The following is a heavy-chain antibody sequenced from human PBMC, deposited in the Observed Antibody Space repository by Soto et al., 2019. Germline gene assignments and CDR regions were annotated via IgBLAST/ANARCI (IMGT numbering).Heavy chain of an antibody. D-gene: IGHD6-19*01. CDR3: ARTLGYSSGWSDY. Sequence: QVQLVESGGGVVQPGRSLRLSCAASGFTFSSYGMHWVRQAPGKGLEWVAVIWYDGSNKYYADSVKGRFTISRDNSKNTLYLQMNSPRAEDTAVYYCARTLGYSSGWSDYWGQGTLVTVSS. CDR1: GFTFSSYG. J-gene: IGHJ4*02. CDR2: IWYDGSNK. V-gene: IGHV3-33*01.